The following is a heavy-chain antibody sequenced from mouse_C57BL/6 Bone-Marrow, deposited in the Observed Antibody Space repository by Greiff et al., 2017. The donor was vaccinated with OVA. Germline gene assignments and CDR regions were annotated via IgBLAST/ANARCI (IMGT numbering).Heavy chain of an antibody. J-gene: IGHJ1*03. D-gene: IGHD2-3*01. CDR2: IRSKSNNYAT. CDR3: VRHDVYWYFDV. Sequence: EVKLVESGGGLVQPKGSLKLSCAASGFSFNTYAMNWVRQAPGKGLEWVARIRSKSNNYATYYADSVKDRFTISRDDSESMLYLQMNNVKTEDTAMYYCVRHDVYWYFDVWGTGTTVTVSS. CDR1: GFSFNTYA. V-gene: IGHV10-1*01.